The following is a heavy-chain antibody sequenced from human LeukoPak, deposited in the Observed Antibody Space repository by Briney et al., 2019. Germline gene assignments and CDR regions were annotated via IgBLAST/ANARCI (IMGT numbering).Heavy chain of an antibody. CDR3: ARDAYSWFGDLYYYMDV. Sequence: ASVKVSCKASGYTFTGYYMHWVRQAPGQGLEWMGWINPNSGGTNYAQKFQGRVTMTRDTSISTAYMELSRLRSDDTAVYYCARDAYSWFGDLYYYMDVWGKGTTVTISS. V-gene: IGHV1-2*02. J-gene: IGHJ6*03. D-gene: IGHD3-10*01. CDR2: INPNSGGT. CDR1: GYTFTGYY.